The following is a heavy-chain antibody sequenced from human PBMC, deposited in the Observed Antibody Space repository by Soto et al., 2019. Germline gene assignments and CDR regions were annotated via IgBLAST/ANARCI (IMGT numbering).Heavy chain of an antibody. CDR3: ARARLNIAAFDP. Sequence: QVQLVQSGAEVKKPGASVKVSCKASGYTFTSYDINWVRQATGQGLEWMGWMNPNSGNTGYAQKFQGRVTMTRNTSISKAYMGLSSLRSEDTAVYYCARARLNIAAFDPWGQGTLVTVSS. CDR2: MNPNSGNT. CDR1: GYTFTSYD. V-gene: IGHV1-8*01. D-gene: IGHD6-13*01. J-gene: IGHJ5*02.